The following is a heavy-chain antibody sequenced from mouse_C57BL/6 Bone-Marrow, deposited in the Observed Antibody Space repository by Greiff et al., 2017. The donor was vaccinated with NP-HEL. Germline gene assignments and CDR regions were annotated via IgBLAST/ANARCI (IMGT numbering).Heavy chain of an antibody. J-gene: IGHJ4*01. D-gene: IGHD2-2*01. CDR1: GYTFTEYT. CDR3: ARHEVPYGYHYYYAKDY. CDR2: FYPGSGSI. Sequence: QVQLQQSGAELVKPGASVKLSCKASGYTFTEYTIHWVKQRSGQGLEWIGWFYPGSGSIKYNEKFKDKATLTADKSSSTVYMVLSRLTSEDSAVYFCARHEVPYGYHYYYAKDYWGQGTSVTVSS. V-gene: IGHV1-62-2*01.